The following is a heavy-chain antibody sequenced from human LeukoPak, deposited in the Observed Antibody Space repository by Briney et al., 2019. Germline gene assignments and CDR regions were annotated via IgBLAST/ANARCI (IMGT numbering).Heavy chain of an antibody. D-gene: IGHD1-1*01. CDR3: ARGRWDLNDDHNYFDY. V-gene: IGHV4-59*01. Sequence: SETLSLTCTVSGGSISSYYWSWIPQPPGKGLEWIGYIYYSGSTNYNPSLKSRVTISVDTSKNQFSLKLSSVTAADTAVYYCARGRWDLNDDHNYFDYWGQGTLVTVSS. J-gene: IGHJ4*02. CDR2: IYYSGST. CDR1: GGSISSYY.